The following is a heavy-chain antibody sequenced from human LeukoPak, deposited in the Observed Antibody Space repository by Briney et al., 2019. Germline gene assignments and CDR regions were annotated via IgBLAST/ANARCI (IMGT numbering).Heavy chain of an antibody. CDR3: ARGPPDFWSGYSFPFSYYYYGMDV. D-gene: IGHD3-3*01. Sequence: SETLSLTCTVSGGSISSYYWSWIRQPPGKGLEWIGYIYYSGSTNYNPSLKSRVTISVDTSKNQFSLKLSSVTAADTAVYYCARGPPDFWSGYSFPFSYYYYGMDVWGQGTTVTVSS. CDR2: IYYSGST. CDR1: GGSISSYY. V-gene: IGHV4-59*01. J-gene: IGHJ6*02.